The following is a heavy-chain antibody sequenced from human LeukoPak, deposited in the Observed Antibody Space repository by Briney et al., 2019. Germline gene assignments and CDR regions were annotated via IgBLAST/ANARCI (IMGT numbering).Heavy chain of an antibody. CDR3: ARDLPPYYFDY. CDR2: IIPILGIA. J-gene: IGHJ4*02. CDR1: GGIFSSYA. V-gene: IGHV1-69*04. Sequence: GASVKVSFKASGGIFSSYAISWVRQAPGQGLEWMGRIIPILGIANYAQKFQGRVTITADKSTSTAYTDLSSLRSEDTAVYYCARDLPPYYFDYWGQGTLVTVSS.